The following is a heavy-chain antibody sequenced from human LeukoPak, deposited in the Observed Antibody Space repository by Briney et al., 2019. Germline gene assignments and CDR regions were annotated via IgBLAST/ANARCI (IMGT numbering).Heavy chain of an antibody. CDR2: IIPIFGST. D-gene: IGHD6-19*01. Sequence: GASVKVSCKASGGTFSSSYAISWVRQAPGQGLEWMGGIIPIFGSTNYAQKFQGRVTITADESATTAYMELRSLRSDDTAVYYCARAVYNQGEWLIQYYFDYWGQGTLVTVSS. CDR3: ARAVYNQGEWLIQYYFDY. CDR1: GGTFSSSYA. V-gene: IGHV1-69*13. J-gene: IGHJ4*02.